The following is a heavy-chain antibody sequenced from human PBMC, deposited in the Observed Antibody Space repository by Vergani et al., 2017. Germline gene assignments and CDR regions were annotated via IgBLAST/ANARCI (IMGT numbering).Heavy chain of an antibody. Sequence: QVQLVQSGAEVKKPGSSVKVSCKVSGGTFSSYAIRWVRQAPGQGLEWMGGIIPIFGTANYAQKFQGRVTMTADESTSTAYMELSSLRSEDTAVYYCARMVLVIDHLNWFDPWGQGTLVTVSS. V-gene: IGHV1-69*01. CDR1: GGTFSSYA. CDR2: IIPIFGTA. CDR3: ARMVLVIDHLNWFDP. J-gene: IGHJ5*02. D-gene: IGHD3-22*01.